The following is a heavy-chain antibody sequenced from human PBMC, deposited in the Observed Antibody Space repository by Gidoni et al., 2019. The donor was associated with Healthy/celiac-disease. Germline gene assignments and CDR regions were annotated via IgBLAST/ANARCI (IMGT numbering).Heavy chain of an antibody. Sequence: QVQLQASGPGLVKPSETLSLTCTVSGGSISSYYWSWIRQPAGKGLEWIGRIYTSGSTNYNPSLKSRVTMSVDTSKNQFSLKLSSVTAADTAVYYCARDRYSSSWYPTVIRRYWFDPWGQGTLVTVSS. J-gene: IGHJ5*02. CDR2: IYTSGST. CDR3: ARDRYSSSWYPTVIRRYWFDP. D-gene: IGHD6-13*01. CDR1: GGSISSYY. V-gene: IGHV4-4*07.